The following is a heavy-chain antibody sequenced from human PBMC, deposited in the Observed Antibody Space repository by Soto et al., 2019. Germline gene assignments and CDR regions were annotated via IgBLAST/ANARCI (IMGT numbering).Heavy chain of an antibody. CDR2: SKNKVNSYTT. J-gene: IGHJ4*02. Sequence: GGSLRLSCAASGFTFTDHHMDWVRQAPGKGLECVARSKNKVNSYTTEYAASVQGRFTISRDESKNALYLQMDSLKTEDTAVYYCSRDSMSYSFDYWGQGILVTVSS. V-gene: IGHV3-72*01. D-gene: IGHD1-26*01. CDR3: SRDSMSYSFDY. CDR1: GFTFTDHH.